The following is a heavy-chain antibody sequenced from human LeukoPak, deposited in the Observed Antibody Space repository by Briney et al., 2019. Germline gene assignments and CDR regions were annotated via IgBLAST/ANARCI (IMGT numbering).Heavy chain of an antibody. D-gene: IGHD3-22*01. Sequence: AASVKVSCKVSGYTLTELSMHWARQAPGRGLEWMGGFDPEDGETIYAQKFQGRVTMTEDTSTDTAYMELSSLRSEDTAVYYCATIHRSGYYYPLGHFDYWGQGTLVTVSS. CDR1: GYTLTELS. CDR2: FDPEDGET. J-gene: IGHJ4*02. V-gene: IGHV1-24*01. CDR3: ATIHRSGYYYPLGHFDY.